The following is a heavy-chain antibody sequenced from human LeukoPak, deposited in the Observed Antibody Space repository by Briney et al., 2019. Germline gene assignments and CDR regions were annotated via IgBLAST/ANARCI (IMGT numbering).Heavy chain of an antibody. D-gene: IGHD6-19*01. J-gene: IGHJ3*02. V-gene: IGHV1-2*02. Sequence: ASVNVSCKASGYIFTGYYMHWVRQAPGQGLEWMGWINPNSGGTNYAQKFQGRVTMTRDTSISTAYMELSRLRSDDTAVYYCARSAGTRAFDIWGQGTMVTVSS. CDR2: INPNSGGT. CDR1: GYIFTGYY. CDR3: ARSAGTRAFDI.